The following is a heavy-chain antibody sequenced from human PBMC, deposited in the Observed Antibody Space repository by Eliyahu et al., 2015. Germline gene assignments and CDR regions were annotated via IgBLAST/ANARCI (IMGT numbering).Heavy chain of an antibody. D-gene: IGHD3-22*01. V-gene: IGHV3-7*01. CDR3: ARDSSGYYPNWFDP. CDR1: GFTFSSYW. J-gene: IGHJ5*02. Sequence: EVQLVESGGGLVQPGGSLRLSCAASGFTFSSYWMSWVRQAPGKGLEWVANIKQDGSEKYYVDSVKGRFTISRDNAKNSLYLQMNSLRAEDTAVYYCARDSSGYYPNWFDPWGQGTLVTVSS. CDR2: IKQDGSEK.